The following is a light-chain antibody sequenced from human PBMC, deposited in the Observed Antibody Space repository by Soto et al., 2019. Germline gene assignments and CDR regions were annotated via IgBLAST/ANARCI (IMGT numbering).Light chain of an antibody. Sequence: AVLTHPPSVFGAPWQRVTISCTGDSSNMGADYDVHWDTLLPGKVPKLLISGNINRPSGVPDRFSGSKSGASASLVITVLRAEDESDYYCQTYDTGLSGYVFGAGTKVTVL. CDR2: GNI. CDR3: QTYDTGLSGYV. V-gene: IGLV1-40*01. CDR1: SSNMGADYD. J-gene: IGLJ1*01.